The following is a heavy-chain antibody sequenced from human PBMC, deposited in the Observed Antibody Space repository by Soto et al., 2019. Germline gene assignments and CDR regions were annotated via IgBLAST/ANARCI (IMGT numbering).Heavy chain of an antibody. CDR3: ARGRGGSGIHPAVSLHAFDI. Sequence: QVQLQQWGAGLLKPSETLSLTCAVYGGSFSGYYWSWIRQPPGKGLEWIGEINHSGSTNYNPSLKSRVTISVDTSKNQFSLKLRAVTAADTAVYYCARGRGGSGIHPAVSLHAFDIWGQGTMVPVSS. J-gene: IGHJ3*02. D-gene: IGHD3-10*01. CDR2: INHSGST. V-gene: IGHV4-34*01. CDR1: GGSFSGYY.